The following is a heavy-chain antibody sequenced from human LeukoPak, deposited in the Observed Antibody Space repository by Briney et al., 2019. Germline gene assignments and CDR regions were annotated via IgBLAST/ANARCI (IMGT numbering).Heavy chain of an antibody. J-gene: IGHJ6*02. CDR1: GFTFSSYG. CDR3: AREATESEAYYGMDV. V-gene: IGHV3-33*01. Sequence: PGGSLRLSCAASGFTFSSYGMHWVRQAPGKGLEWVAVIWYHGSNKNYPDSVKGRFTISRDNSKNTLYLQMNSLRAEDTAVYYCAREATESEAYYGMDVWGQGTTVTVSS. CDR2: IWYHGSNK.